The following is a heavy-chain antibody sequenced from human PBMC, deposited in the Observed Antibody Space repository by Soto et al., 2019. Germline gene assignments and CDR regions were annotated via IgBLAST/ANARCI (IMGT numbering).Heavy chain of an antibody. J-gene: IGHJ4*02. V-gene: IGHV4-30-4*01. CDR1: GGSISSGDYY. Sequence: SETLSLTCTVSGGSISSGDYYWSWIRQPPGKGLEWIGYIYYSGSTYYNPSLKSRVTISVDTSKNQFSLKLSSVTAADTAVYYCARDLTIFGALDYWGQGTLVTVSS. D-gene: IGHD3-3*01. CDR3: ARDLTIFGALDY. CDR2: IYYSGST.